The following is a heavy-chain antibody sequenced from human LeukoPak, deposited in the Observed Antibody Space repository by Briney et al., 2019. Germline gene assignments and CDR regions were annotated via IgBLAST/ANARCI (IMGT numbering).Heavy chain of an antibody. J-gene: IGHJ6*02. CDR2: INPNSGGT. V-gene: IGHV1-2*02. CDR3: ARARDVARGYYYYGMDV. D-gene: IGHD5-12*01. Sequence: GASVKVSCKASGYTFTGYYMHWVRQAPGQGLEWMGWINPNSGGTNYAQKFQGRVTMTRDTSISTAYMELSRLRSDDTAAYYCARARDVARGYYYYGMDVWGQGTTVTVSS. CDR1: GYTFTGYY.